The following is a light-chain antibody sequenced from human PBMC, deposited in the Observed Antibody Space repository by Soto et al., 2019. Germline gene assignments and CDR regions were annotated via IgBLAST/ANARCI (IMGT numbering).Light chain of an antibody. CDR2: EGT. CDR1: SSDVGAYNL. Sequence: QSALTQPASVSGSPGQSITVSCTGTSSDVGAYNLVSWYQQHPGKAPRLIINEGTKRPSGISHRFSGSKSDNTASLTISGLRAEDEAHYHCCSYAGSRTFVFGGGTKLTVL. J-gene: IGLJ3*02. CDR3: CSYAGSRTFV. V-gene: IGLV2-23*01.